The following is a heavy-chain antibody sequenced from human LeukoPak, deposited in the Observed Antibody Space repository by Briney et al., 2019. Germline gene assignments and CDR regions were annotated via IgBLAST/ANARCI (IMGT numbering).Heavy chain of an antibody. V-gene: IGHV4-4*07. Sequence: PSETLSLTCTVSGGSISSYYWSWIRQPAGKGLDWIGRIYISGSTNYNSSLQSRVTMSVDTSKNQFSLKLTSVTAADTAVYYCARALNPLPGTYYFDYWGQGTLVTVSS. CDR2: IYISGST. D-gene: IGHD2-15*01. CDR1: GGSISSYY. CDR3: ARALNPLPGTYYFDY. J-gene: IGHJ4*02.